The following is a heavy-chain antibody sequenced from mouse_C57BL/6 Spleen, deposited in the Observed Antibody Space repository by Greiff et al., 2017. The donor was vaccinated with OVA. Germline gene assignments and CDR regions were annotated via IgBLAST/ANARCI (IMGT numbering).Heavy chain of an antibody. CDR3: AKEVDWDGPMDY. Sequence: QVHVKQSGPGLVQPSQSLSITCTVSGFSLTSYGVHWVRQSPGKGLEWLGVIWRGGSTDYNAAFMSRLSITKDNSKSQVFFKMNSLQADDTAIYYCAKEVDWDGPMDYWGQGTSVTVSS. CDR2: IWRGGST. CDR1: GFSLTSYG. D-gene: IGHD4-1*01. J-gene: IGHJ4*01. V-gene: IGHV2-5*01.